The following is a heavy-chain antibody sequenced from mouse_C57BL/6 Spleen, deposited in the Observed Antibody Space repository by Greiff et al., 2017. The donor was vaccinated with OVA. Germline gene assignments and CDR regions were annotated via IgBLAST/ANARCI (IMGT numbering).Heavy chain of an antibody. V-gene: IGHV5-17*01. J-gene: IGHJ1*03. CDR3: ARRAAAQAGYFDV. Sequence: EVHLVESGGGLVKPGGSLKLSCAASGFTFSDYGMHWVRQAPEKGLEWVAYISSGSSTIYYADTVKGRFTISRDNAKNTLFLQMTSLRSEDTAMYYCARRAAAQAGYFDVWGTGTTVTVSS. CDR1: GFTFSDYG. CDR2: ISSGSSTI. D-gene: IGHD3-2*02.